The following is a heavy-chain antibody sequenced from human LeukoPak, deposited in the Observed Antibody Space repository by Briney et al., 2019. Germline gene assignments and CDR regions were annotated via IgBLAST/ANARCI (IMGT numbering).Heavy chain of an antibody. J-gene: IGHJ4*02. CDR2: MNPNSDNT. Sequence: ASVKVSCKASGYTFTSYDINWVRQATGQGLEWMGWMNPNSDNTGYAQKFQGRVTMTRNTSISTAYMELSSLRSGDTAVYYCARRSGWYYFDYWGQGTLVTVSS. V-gene: IGHV1-8*01. D-gene: IGHD6-19*01. CDR3: ARRSGWYYFDY. CDR1: GYTFTSYD.